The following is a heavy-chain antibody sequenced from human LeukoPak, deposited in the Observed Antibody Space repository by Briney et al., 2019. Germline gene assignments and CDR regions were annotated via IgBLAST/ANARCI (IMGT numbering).Heavy chain of an antibody. Sequence: SETLSLTCTVSGGSLSNYYWSWVRQPPGKGLEWIGYIYTSGSTNYNPSLKSRVTISVDTSKNQFSLKLSSVTAADTAIYYCARRRIAGHNNWFDPWGQGTLVSVSS. D-gene: IGHD6-13*01. CDR2: IYTSGST. CDR3: ARRRIAGHNNWFDP. V-gene: IGHV4-4*09. CDR1: GGSLSNYY. J-gene: IGHJ5*02.